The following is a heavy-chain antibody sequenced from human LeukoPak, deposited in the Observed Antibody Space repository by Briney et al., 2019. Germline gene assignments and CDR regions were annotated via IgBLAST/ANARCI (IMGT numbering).Heavy chain of an antibody. V-gene: IGHV4-39*07. CDR3: AREGYYYDSSGYYNGGAFDY. J-gene: IGHJ4*02. Sequence: SETLSLTCTVSGGSISSSNYYWGWIRQPPGKGLEWIGSIYYSGSTYYNPSLKSRVTISVDTSKNQFSLKLSSVTAADTAVYYCAREGYYYDSSGYYNGGAFDYWGQGTLVTVSS. CDR1: GGSISSSNYY. CDR2: IYYSGST. D-gene: IGHD3-22*01.